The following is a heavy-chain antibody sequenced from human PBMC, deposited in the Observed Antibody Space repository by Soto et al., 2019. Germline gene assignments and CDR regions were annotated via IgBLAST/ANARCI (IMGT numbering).Heavy chain of an antibody. CDR3: ARGSGAARPAYYYYGMDV. Sequence: QVQLVQSGAEVKKPGASVKVSCKASGYTFTGYYMHWVRQAPGQGLEWMGWINPNSGGTNYAQKFQGWVTMTRDTSISTAYMELSRLRSDDTAVYYCARGSGAARPAYYYYGMDVWGQGTTVTVSS. CDR2: INPNSGGT. V-gene: IGHV1-2*04. CDR1: GYTFTGYY. J-gene: IGHJ6*02. D-gene: IGHD6-6*01.